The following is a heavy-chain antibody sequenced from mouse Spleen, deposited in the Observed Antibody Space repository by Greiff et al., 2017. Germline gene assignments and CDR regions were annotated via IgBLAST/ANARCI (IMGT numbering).Heavy chain of an antibody. CDR3: TVYGNSYAMDY. J-gene: IGHJ4*01. V-gene: IGHV14-1*01. CDR1: GFNIKDYY. D-gene: IGHD2-10*02. CDR2: IDPEDGDT. Sequence: EVQLHQSGAELVRPGASVKLSCTASGFNIKDYYMHWVKQRPEQGLEWIGRIDPEDGDTEYAPKFQGKATMTADTSSNTAYLQLSSLTSEDTAVYYCTVYGNSYAMDYWGQGTSVTVSS.